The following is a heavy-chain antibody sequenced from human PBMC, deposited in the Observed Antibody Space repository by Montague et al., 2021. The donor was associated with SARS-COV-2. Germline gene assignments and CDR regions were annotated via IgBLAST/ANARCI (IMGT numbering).Heavy chain of an antibody. V-gene: IGHV4-4*07. D-gene: IGHD6-13*01. J-gene: IGHJ4*02. CDR3: ARGDHPQSGSWYFFDT. Sequence: SETLSLTCTVSGGSINYYYWHWLRQSAAKGLEWIGRIYPSGNANYSPSLKSRVTMSVGTSQNQFSLKLNSLTAADTAVYYCARGDHPQSGSWYFFDTWGQGALVTVSS. CDR1: GGSINYYY. CDR2: IYPSGNA.